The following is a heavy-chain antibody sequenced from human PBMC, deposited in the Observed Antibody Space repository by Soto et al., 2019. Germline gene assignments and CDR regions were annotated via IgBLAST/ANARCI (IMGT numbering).Heavy chain of an antibody. CDR2: IDPSDSYT. V-gene: IGHV5-10-1*01. CDR3: ASQTRGGSGLNYYYAYMDD. D-gene: IGHD3-10*01. J-gene: IGHJ6*02. CDR1: GYSFTSYW. Sequence: GESLKISCKGSGYSFTSYWISWVRQMPGKGLEWMGRIDPSDSYTNYSPSFQGHVTISAVKSISTAYLQWSSLKASDTAMYSCASQTRGGSGLNYYYAYMDDWGQGTTVTVSS.